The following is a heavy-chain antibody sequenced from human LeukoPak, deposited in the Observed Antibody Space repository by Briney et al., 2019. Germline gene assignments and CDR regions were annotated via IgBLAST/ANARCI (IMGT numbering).Heavy chain of an antibody. V-gene: IGHV3-23*01. J-gene: IGHJ4*02. CDR1: GFTFSDYY. CDR2: ISGSGGST. D-gene: IGHD3-22*01. Sequence: GGSLRLSCAASGFTFSDYYMSWIRQAPGKGLEWVSAISGSGGSTYYADSVKGRFTISRDNSKNTLYLQMNSLRAEDTAVYYCAKVQEYYYDSSGYKDYWGQGTLVTVSS. CDR3: AKVQEYYYDSSGYKDY.